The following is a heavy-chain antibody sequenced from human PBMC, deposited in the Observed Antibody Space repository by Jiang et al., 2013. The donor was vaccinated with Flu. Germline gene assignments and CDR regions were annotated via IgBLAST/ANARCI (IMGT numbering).Heavy chain of an antibody. J-gene: IGHJ6*02. D-gene: IGHD6-19*01. V-gene: IGHV3-9*01. CDR2: ISWNSGSI. Sequence: QLLESGGGLVQPGRSLRLSCAASGFTFDDYAMHWVRQAPGKGLEWVSGISWNSGSIGYADSVKGRFTISRDNAKNSLYLQMNSLRAEDTALYYCAKEYTGRSSGWYLGMDVWGQGTTVTVSS. CDR1: GFTFDDYA. CDR3: AKEYTGRSSGWYLGMDV.